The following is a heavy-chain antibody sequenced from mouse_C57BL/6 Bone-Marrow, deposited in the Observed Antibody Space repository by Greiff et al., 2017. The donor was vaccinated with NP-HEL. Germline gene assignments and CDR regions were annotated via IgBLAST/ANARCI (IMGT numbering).Heavy chain of an antibody. Sequence: EVKLMESGGGLVQPGGSLSLSCAASGFTFTDHYMSWVRQSPGKALEWLGFISNKANGYTTETSASVQGRFTISRDNSQSILYLQMNALRAEDSATYYCARSIYYDYADDPFYAMDYWGQGTSVTVSS. D-gene: IGHD2-4*01. V-gene: IGHV7-3*01. J-gene: IGHJ4*01. CDR3: ARSIYYDYADDPFYAMDY. CDR2: ISNKANGYTT. CDR1: GFTFTDHY.